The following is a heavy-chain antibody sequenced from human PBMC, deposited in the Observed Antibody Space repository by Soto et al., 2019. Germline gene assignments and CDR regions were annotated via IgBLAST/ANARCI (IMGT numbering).Heavy chain of an antibody. CDR1: GFTFSSYA. CDR3: AQDLRYCDY. CDR2: ISGSGGST. Sequence: EVQLLESGGGLVQPGGSLRLSCAASGFTFSSYAMSWVRQAPGKGLEWVSAISGSGGSTYYADSVKGRFTISRDNSKNPRSLQMSGRRAEDTAVYYCAQDLRYCDYWGPGTLVTVSS. J-gene: IGHJ4*02. V-gene: IGHV3-23*01.